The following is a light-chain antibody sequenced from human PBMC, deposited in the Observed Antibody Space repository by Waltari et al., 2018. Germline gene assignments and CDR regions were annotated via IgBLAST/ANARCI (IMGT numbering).Light chain of an antibody. CDR2: EVI. Sequence: QSALTQPASVSGTPGQSITTSCTAPTSDVGNYNLFSWYQHHPGKAPKLMICEVIKRPSGVSDRFSGSKSGNTASLTISGLQAEDEADYYCCSYAGSGTYIFGTGTKVTVL. V-gene: IGLV2-23*02. J-gene: IGLJ1*01. CDR1: TSDVGNYNL. CDR3: CSYAGSGTYI.